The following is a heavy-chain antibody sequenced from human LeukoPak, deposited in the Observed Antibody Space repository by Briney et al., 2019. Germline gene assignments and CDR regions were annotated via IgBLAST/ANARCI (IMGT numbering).Heavy chain of an antibody. D-gene: IGHD3-22*01. CDR3: ARERVNCYDSSGLEYYFDY. J-gene: IGHJ4*02. CDR2: IYTSGST. V-gene: IGHV4-4*07. Sequence: PSETLSLTCTVSGGSISSYYWSWIRQPAGKGLEWIGRIYTSGSTNYNPSLKSRVTMSVDTSKNQFSLKLSSVTAADTAVYYCARERVNCYDSSGLEYYFDYWGQGTLVTVSS. CDR1: GGSISSYY.